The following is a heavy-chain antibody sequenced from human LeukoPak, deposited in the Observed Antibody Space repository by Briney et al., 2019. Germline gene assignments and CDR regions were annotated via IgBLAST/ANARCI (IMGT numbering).Heavy chain of an antibody. J-gene: IGHJ4*02. CDR3: ARGAEQQRLAHFDY. CDR1: GYIFTGYY. V-gene: IGHV1-2*02. D-gene: IGHD6-13*01. CDR2: INPNNGGT. Sequence: ASVKVSCKASGYIFTGYYMHWVRQAPGQGLGWMGWINPNNGGTKSAQKFQGRVTMTRDTSISTAYMELSSLRTDDTAIYYCARGAEQQRLAHFDYWGQGTLVTVSS.